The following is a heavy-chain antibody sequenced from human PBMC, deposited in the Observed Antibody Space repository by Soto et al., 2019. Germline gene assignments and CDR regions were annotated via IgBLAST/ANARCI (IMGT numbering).Heavy chain of an antibody. CDR2: IRSKANSYAT. V-gene: IGHV3-73*01. D-gene: IGHD4-17*01. CDR1: GFTFSGSA. J-gene: IGHJ3*02. Sequence: GGSLRLSCAASGFTFSGSAMHWVRQASGKGLEWVGRIRSKANSYATAYAASVKGRFTISRDDSKNTAYLQMNSLKTEDTAVYYCTRSDGDYVDAFDIWGQGTMVTVSS. CDR3: TRSDGDYVDAFDI.